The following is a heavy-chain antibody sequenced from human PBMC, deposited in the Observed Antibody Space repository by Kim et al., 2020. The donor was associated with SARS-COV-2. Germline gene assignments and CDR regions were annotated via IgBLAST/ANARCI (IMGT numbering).Heavy chain of an antibody. CDR2: ISWDGART. CDR3: AKGGTNSGFDY. J-gene: IGHJ4*02. Sequence: GGSLRLSCVASGFTFSTSPMGWVRQAPGEGLEWVSRISWDGARTYYADSVKGRVTMSSDKSKNTVYLDMNSLRVEDTAVYYFAKGGTNSGFDYWGQGA. D-gene: IGHD2-8*01. CDR1: GFTFSTSP. V-gene: IGHV3-23*01.